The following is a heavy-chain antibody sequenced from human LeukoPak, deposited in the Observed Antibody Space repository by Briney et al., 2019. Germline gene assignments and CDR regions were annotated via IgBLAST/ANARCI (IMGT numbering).Heavy chain of an antibody. V-gene: IGHV3-23*01. Sequence: GGSLRLSCAASGFTFSSYAMSWVRQAPGKGLEWVSAISGSGDSTYYADSVKGRFTISRDNSKDTLYLQMASLRAEDTAVYYCAKARDGYNSFDYWGQGTLVIVSS. D-gene: IGHD5-24*01. CDR3: AKARDGYNSFDY. J-gene: IGHJ4*02. CDR1: GFTFSSYA. CDR2: ISGSGDST.